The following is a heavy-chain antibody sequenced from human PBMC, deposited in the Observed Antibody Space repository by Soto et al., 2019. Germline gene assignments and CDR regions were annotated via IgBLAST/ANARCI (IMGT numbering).Heavy chain of an antibody. V-gene: IGHV3-64D*08. D-gene: IGHD2-2*01. Sequence: GGSLRLSCSASGFTFSSYAMHWVRQAPGKGLEYVSAISSNGGSTYYADSVKGRFTISRDNSKNTLYLQMSSLRAEDTAVYYCVKGWGFSSTSCFWCNAFDIWGQGTMVTVSS. J-gene: IGHJ3*02. CDR3: VKGWGFSSTSCFWCNAFDI. CDR1: GFTFSSYA. CDR2: ISSNGGST.